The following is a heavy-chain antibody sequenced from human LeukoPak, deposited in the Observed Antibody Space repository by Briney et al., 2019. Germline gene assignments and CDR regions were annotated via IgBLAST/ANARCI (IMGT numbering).Heavy chain of an antibody. D-gene: IGHD3-10*01. J-gene: IGHJ3*02. CDR1: GFTFSSYE. V-gene: IGHV3-48*03. CDR3: AREGDLNAFDI. CDR2: ISSSGSTI. Sequence: PGGSLRLSCATSGFTFSSYEMNWVRQAPGKGLGLEWVSYISSSGSTIYYADSVKGRFTISRDNAKNSLYLQMNSLRAEDTAVYYCAREGDLNAFDIWGQGTMVTVSS.